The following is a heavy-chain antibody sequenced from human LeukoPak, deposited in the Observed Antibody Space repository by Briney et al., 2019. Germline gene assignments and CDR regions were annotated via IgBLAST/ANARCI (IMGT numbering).Heavy chain of an antibody. CDR3: ARGYVSPKSSTSCADY. D-gene: IGHD2-2*01. CDR1: GGSFSGYY. Sequence: SETLSLTCAVYGGSFSGYYWSWIRQPPGKGLEWIGEINHSGSTNYNPSLKSRVTISVDTSKNQFSLKLGSVTAADTAVYYCARGYVSPKSSTSCADYWGQGTLVTVSS. CDR2: INHSGST. V-gene: IGHV4-34*01. J-gene: IGHJ4*02.